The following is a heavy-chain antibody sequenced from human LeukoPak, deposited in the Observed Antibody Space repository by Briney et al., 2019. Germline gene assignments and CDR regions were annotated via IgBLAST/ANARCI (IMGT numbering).Heavy chain of an antibody. D-gene: IGHD3-22*01. Sequence: TGGSLRLSCAASGFTFSSYTMNWVRQAPGKGLEWVSSISSSSSYIYYADSVKGRFTISRDNAKNSLYLQMNSLRAEDTAVYYCARDLDYYDSSGYSNWFDPWGQGTLVTVSS. CDR1: GFTFSSYT. CDR3: ARDLDYYDSSGYSNWFDP. CDR2: ISSSSSYI. V-gene: IGHV3-21*04. J-gene: IGHJ5*02.